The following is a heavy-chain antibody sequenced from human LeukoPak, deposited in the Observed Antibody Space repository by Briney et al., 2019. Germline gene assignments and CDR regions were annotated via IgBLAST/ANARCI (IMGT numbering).Heavy chain of an antibody. V-gene: IGHV1-2*02. J-gene: IGHJ4*02. D-gene: IGHD4-23*01. CDR2: INPNSGGT. CDR1: GYTFTDYY. Sequence: ASVKVSCKASGYTFTDYYLHWVRQAPGHGLEWMGWINPNSGGTNYAQKFQGRVTMTRDTSITTAYMELNSLRAEDTAVYYCAPLTQARSFDYWGQGTLVTVSS. CDR3: APLTQARSFDY.